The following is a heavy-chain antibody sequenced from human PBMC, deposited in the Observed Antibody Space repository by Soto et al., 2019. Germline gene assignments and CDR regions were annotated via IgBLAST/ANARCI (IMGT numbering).Heavy chain of an antibody. CDR1: GGSITNDY. Sequence: QVQLQESGPGLVKPSETLSLTCTVSGGSITNDYWSWIRQPPGKGPEWIGYVYYSGTTNFNPSLKGRVTMSVDTSKKPFSLKLKSVTPADTAVYYCAKMVGNWYFDLWGRGTLVTVSS. D-gene: IGHD2-8*01. V-gene: IGHV4-59*01. CDR2: VYYSGTT. J-gene: IGHJ2*01. CDR3: AKMVGNWYFDL.